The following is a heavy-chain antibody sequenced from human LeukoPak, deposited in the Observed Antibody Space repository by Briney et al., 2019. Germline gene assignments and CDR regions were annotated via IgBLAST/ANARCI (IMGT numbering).Heavy chain of an antibody. V-gene: IGHV3-30-3*01. CDR3: VRSSAAAKYYFDY. D-gene: IGHD6-13*01. Sequence: AGGSLRLSCAVSGFIFSRHTMHWVRQAPGKGLQWVALISYDGSNEYFADSVKGRFTISRDNSRNTLSLQVNSLRLEDTAVYYCVRSSAAAKYYFDYWGQGTLVTVSS. J-gene: IGHJ4*02. CDR1: GFIFSRHT. CDR2: ISYDGSNE.